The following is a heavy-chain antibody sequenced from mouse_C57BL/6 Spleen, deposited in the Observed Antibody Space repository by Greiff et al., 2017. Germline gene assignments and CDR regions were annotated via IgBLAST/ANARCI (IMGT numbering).Heavy chain of an antibody. CDR3: TRSVEDGYYWYFGD. CDR1: GYTFTSYW. V-gene: IGHV1-69*01. J-gene: IGHJ1*03. Sequence: VQLQQPGAELVMPGASVTLSCKASGYTFTSYWMHWVKQRPGQGLEWIGEIDPSDGDTDYNQKFKGKATLTVDKSSSTAYMELSSLTSEDSAVYYCTRSVEDGYYWYFGDWGTGTTLTVSS. CDR2: IDPSDGDT. D-gene: IGHD1-2*01.